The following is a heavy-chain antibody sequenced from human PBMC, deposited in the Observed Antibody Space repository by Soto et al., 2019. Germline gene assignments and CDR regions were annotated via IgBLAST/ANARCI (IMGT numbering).Heavy chain of an antibody. CDR2: ISGRGDTI. V-gene: IGHV3-23*01. J-gene: IGHJ5*02. CDR3: AKNTHINSWSDWFDP. CDR1: GFTFSTYA. Sequence: GGSLRLSCVASGFTFSTYAMSWVRQAPGKGLEWVSAISGRGDTIYYADSVKGRFTISRDNSKYTLYLQMNSLRAEDTAVYYCAKNTHINSWSDWFDPWGQGTRVSVS. D-gene: IGHD6-13*01.